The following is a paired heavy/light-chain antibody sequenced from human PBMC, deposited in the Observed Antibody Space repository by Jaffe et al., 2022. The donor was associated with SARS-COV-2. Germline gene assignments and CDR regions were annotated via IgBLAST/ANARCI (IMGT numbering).Light chain of an antibody. V-gene: IGKV1-39*01. J-gene: IGKJ2*01. CDR3: QQSYSFPLS. CDR2: VAS. Sequence: DIQMTQSPSSLSASVGDRVTITCRASQSISNSLNWYQQKAGKAPKLLIYVASNLHSGVPSRFSGIGSGTDFTLTINSLQPEDFATYYCQQSYSFPLSFGQGTKLEIK. CDR1: QSISNS.
Heavy chain of an antibody. Sequence: EVQLVESGGAVVQPGGSLRLSCAASGFTFDDYAMHWVRQAPGKGLEWVSVISWDGTNTFYADSVKGRFTISRDNSKNSLYLQMNSLRSEDTALYYCAKVPRIILGPLDPWGQGTLVTVSS. J-gene: IGHJ5*02. D-gene: IGHD3-3*02. CDR3: AKVPRIILGPLDP. V-gene: IGHV3-43D*03. CDR2: ISWDGTNT. CDR1: GFTFDDYA.